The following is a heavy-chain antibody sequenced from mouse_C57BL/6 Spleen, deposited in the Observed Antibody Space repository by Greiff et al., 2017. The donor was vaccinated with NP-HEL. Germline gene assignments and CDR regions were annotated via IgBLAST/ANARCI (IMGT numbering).Heavy chain of an antibody. CDR2: IDPSDSYT. CDR1: GYTFTSYW. CDR3: ARCPYDYDRGYFDY. Sequence: VQLQQSGAELAMPGASVKLSCKASGYTFTSYWMHWVKQRPGQGLEWIGEIDPSDSYTNYNQKFKGKSTLTVDKSSSTAYMQLSSLTSEDSAVYYCARCPYDYDRGYFDYWGQGTTLTVSS. J-gene: IGHJ2*01. D-gene: IGHD2-4*01. V-gene: IGHV1-69*01.